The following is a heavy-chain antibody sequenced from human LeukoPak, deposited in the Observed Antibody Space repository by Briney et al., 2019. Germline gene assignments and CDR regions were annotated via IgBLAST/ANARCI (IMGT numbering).Heavy chain of an antibody. Sequence: ASVKVSCKASGYTFTSYGISWVRQAPGQGLEWMGWISAYNGNTNYAQKLQGRVTMTTDTSTSTAYMELRSLRSDDTAVYYCARAPRITIFRITLFGYWGQGTLVTVSS. CDR3: ARAPRITIFRITLFGY. D-gene: IGHD3-9*01. V-gene: IGHV1-18*01. CDR1: GYTFTSYG. CDR2: ISAYNGNT. J-gene: IGHJ4*02.